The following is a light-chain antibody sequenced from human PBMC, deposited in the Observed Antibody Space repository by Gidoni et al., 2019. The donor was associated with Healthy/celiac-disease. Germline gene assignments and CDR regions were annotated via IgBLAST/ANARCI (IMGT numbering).Light chain of an antibody. CDR3: AAWDDSLNGL. Sequence: QSVLTQPPSASGTPGQRVTISCSGSSSNIGINTVNWYTPLPGTAPKLLIYSNTQRPSGVPDRFSGSKSGTSASLAISGLQSEDEADYYCAAWDDSLNGLFGTGTKVTVL. J-gene: IGLJ1*01. V-gene: IGLV1-44*01. CDR2: SNT. CDR1: SSNIGINT.